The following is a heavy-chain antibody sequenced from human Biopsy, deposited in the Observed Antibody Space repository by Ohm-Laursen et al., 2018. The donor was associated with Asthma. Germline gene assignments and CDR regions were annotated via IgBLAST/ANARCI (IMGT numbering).Heavy chain of an antibody. CDR2: ISYDGSNK. CDR1: GFTFSSYA. V-gene: IGHV3-30-3*02. CDR3: ANTTPSIVVVARAGAFDI. D-gene: IGHD3-22*01. Sequence: SLRLSCTASGFTFSSYAMHWVRQAPGKGLEWVAVISYDGSNKYYADSVKGRFTISRDNSKNTLYLQMNSLRAEDTAVYYCANTTPSIVVVARAGAFDIWGQGTMVTVSS. J-gene: IGHJ3*02.